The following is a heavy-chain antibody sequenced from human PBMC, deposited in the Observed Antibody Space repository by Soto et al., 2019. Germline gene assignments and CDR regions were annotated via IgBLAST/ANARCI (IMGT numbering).Heavy chain of an antibody. V-gene: IGHV1-18*01. Sequence: QVQLVQSGAEVKKPGASVKVSCKASGYTFTSYGISWVRQAPGQGLEWMGWISAYKGNTNYAQKLQGXVXXXTXXSTSTAYMELRSLRSDDTAVYYCARVIAAPADFDYWGQGTLVTVSS. CDR1: GYTFTSYG. J-gene: IGHJ4*02. D-gene: IGHD6-13*01. CDR3: ARVIAAPADFDY. CDR2: ISAYKGNT.